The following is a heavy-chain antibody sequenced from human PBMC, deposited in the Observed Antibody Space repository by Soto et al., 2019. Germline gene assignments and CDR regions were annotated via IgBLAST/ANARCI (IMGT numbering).Heavy chain of an antibody. J-gene: IGHJ3*02. CDR2: IHYSGAT. CDR1: GGYLSSGSSY. V-gene: IGHV4-39*01. Sequence: PSDTVSRTCTVSGGYLSSGSSYWGWIRQPPWKWLEWIGSIHYSGATYNDPSLESLAAIFVDTSKNRLSLKLSSGSAADTTVYYCPRHLRNPAGYHVYDIWGQGTMVNVS. D-gene: IGHD3-16*02. CDR3: PRHLRNPAGYHVYDI.